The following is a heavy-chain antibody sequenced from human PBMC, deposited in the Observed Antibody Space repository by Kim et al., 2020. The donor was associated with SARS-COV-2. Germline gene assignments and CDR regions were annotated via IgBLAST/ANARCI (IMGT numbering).Heavy chain of an antibody. CDR2: IYTSGST. V-gene: IGHV4-4*07. D-gene: IGHD3-9*01. CDR3: SSRDYDIWGDAFDI. J-gene: IGHJ3*02. Sequence: SETLSLTCTVSGGSISSYYWSWIRQPAGKGLEWIGRIYTSGSTNYNPSLKSRVTMSVDTSKNQFFLKLSSVTAADTAVYYCSSRDYDIWGDAFDIWGQGTMVTVSS. CDR1: GGSISSYY.